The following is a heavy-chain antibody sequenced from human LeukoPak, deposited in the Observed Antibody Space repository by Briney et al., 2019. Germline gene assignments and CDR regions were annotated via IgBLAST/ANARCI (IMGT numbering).Heavy chain of an antibody. Sequence: PSETLSLTCTVSGDSIINYYWNWIRQPPGKGLEWIGYIYYSGSTNYNPSLKSRVTISVDTSKNQFSLKLSSVTAADTAVYYCAREPGEDAFDIWGQGTMVTVSS. CDR3: AREPGEDAFDI. J-gene: IGHJ3*02. V-gene: IGHV4-59*08. D-gene: IGHD1-14*01. CDR1: GDSIINYY. CDR2: IYYSGST.